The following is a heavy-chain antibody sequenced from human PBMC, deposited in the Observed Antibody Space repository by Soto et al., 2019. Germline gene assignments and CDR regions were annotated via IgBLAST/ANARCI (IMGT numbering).Heavy chain of an antibody. CDR3: ARDPGTGYYMDV. CDR2: INPNSGGT. D-gene: IGHD1-1*01. Sequence: GSLRLSCTASGYTFTGYYMHWVRQAPGQGLEWMGWINPNSGGTNYAQKFQGWVTMTRDTSISTAYMELSRLRSDDTAVYYCARDPGTGYYMDVWGKGTTVTVSS. V-gene: IGHV1-2*04. J-gene: IGHJ6*03. CDR1: GYTFTGYY.